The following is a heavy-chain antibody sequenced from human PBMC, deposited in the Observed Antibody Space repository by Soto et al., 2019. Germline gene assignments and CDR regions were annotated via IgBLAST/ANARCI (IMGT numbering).Heavy chain of an antibody. CDR1: TFSSYS. Sequence: EVQLVESGGGLVKAGESLRLSCTFTFSSYSLNWVRQAPGKGLEWVSSISSGSAYIKYADSVKGRFTISRDNANNLLYLQMRSLRVDDSAVYYCTSDEGGSYDNWFNPWGQGTLVTVSS. D-gene: IGHD1-26*01. CDR2: ISSGSAYI. V-gene: IGHV3-21*01. J-gene: IGHJ5*02. CDR3: TSDEGGSYDNWFNP.